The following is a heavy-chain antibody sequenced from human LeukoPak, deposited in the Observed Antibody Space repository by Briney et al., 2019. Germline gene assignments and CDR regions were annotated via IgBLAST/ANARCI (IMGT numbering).Heavy chain of an antibody. V-gene: IGHV3-23*01. Sequence: GGSLRLSCAASGFTFSNYAMSWVRQAPGKGLEWVSTISGSGGSTYYADSVKGRFTISRDNYKNTLYLQLNSLRAEDTAVYYCAKSTSPLYYYYGMDVWGQGTTVTVYS. CDR3: AKSTSPLYYYYGMDV. CDR1: GFTFSNYA. J-gene: IGHJ6*02. D-gene: IGHD2-2*01. CDR2: ISGSGGST.